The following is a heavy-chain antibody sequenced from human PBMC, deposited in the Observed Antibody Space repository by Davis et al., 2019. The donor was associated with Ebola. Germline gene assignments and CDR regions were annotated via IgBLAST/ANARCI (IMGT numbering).Heavy chain of an antibody. D-gene: IGHD6-6*01. CDR2: INAGNGNT. CDR1: GYTFSSYA. Sequence: AASVKVSCKASGYTFSSYAIHWVRQAPGQRLEWMGWINAGNGNTKFSQKFQHRLTITRDTSASTAYMELSSLRSEDTAVYYCASLVAARIDYWGQGTLVTVSS. J-gene: IGHJ4*02. CDR3: ASLVAARIDY. V-gene: IGHV1-3*01.